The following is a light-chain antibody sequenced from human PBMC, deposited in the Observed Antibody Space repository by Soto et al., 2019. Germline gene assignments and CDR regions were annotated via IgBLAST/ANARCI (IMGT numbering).Light chain of an antibody. CDR1: QNIFNY. V-gene: IGKV1-5*01. CDR3: QHYNTRSIA. J-gene: IGKJ4*01. Sequence: DIQMTQSPATLSASVGDRITITCRASQNIFNYLAWYQQTSGRAPSLLIYAASALESGVPSRFSGSGSGTEFSLTIDNLQPNDSATYYCQHYNTRSIAFGGGTKVDVK. CDR2: AAS.